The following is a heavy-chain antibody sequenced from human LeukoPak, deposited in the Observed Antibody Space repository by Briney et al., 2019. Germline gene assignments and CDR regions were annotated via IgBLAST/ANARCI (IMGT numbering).Heavy chain of an antibody. CDR2: ISGSGDST. CDR3: AKDYYHDSSGYYYRVSNWFDP. V-gene: IGHV3-23*01. D-gene: IGHD3-22*01. J-gene: IGHJ5*02. CDR1: GFTFNNYA. Sequence: GGSLRLSCAASGFTFNNYAMNWVRQAPGKGLEWVSVISGSGDSTYYADSVKGRFTISRDNSKNTLYLQMNSLRAEDTAVYYCAKDYYHDSSGYYYRVSNWFDPRGQGTLVTVSS.